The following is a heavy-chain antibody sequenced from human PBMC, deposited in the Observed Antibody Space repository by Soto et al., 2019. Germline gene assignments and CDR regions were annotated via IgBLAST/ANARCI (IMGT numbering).Heavy chain of an antibody. J-gene: IGHJ4*02. CDR3: AKRRGAGGHFDY. V-gene: IGHV3-23*01. CDR2: VSIGGST. CDR1: GFTFSSYA. Sequence: DVQLLESGGGLVQPEGSLRLSCAASGFTFSSYAMGWVRQGPGKGLEWVAVVSIGGSTHYADSVSGRFTISRDNSKNTLSLQINSLTAKDTAVYFCAKRRGAGGHFDYWGQGALVTVSS. D-gene: IGHD2-15*01.